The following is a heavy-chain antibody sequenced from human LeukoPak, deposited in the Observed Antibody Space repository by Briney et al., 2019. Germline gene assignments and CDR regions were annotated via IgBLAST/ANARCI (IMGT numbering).Heavy chain of an antibody. D-gene: IGHD3-22*01. V-gene: IGHV3-23*01. CDR3: ARGSADYYDSSGYPFDY. CDR2: ISGSGGST. CDR1: GFTFSSYG. J-gene: IGHJ4*02. Sequence: GGPLRLSCAASGFTFSSYGMHWVRQAPGKGLEWVSAISGSGGSTYYADSVKGRFTISRDNSKNTLYLQMNSLRAEDTAVYYCARGSADYYDSSGYPFDYWGQGTLVTVSS.